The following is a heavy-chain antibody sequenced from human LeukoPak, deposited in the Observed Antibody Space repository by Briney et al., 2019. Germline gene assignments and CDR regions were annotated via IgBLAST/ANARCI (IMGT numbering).Heavy chain of an antibody. CDR2: ISAYNGNT. D-gene: IGHD3-22*01. J-gene: IGHJ4*02. Sequence: EASVKVSCKASGYTFTSYGISWVRQAPGQGLEWMGWISAYNGNTNYAQKLQGRVTMTTDTSTSTAYMELRSLRSDDTAVYYCARDKYYDSSGLMDYWGQGTLVTVSS. V-gene: IGHV1-18*01. CDR1: GYTFTSYG. CDR3: ARDKYYDSSGLMDY.